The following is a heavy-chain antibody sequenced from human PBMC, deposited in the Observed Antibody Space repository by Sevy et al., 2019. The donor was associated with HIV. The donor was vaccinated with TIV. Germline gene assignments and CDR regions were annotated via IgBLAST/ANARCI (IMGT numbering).Heavy chain of an antibody. J-gene: IGHJ4*02. Sequence: SETLSLTCAVYGGSFSGYYWSWIRQPPGKGLEWIGEINHSGSTNYNPSLKSRVTISVDTSKNQFSLKLSSVTAADTAVYYWASWTVAGTGYLDYWGKGTLVTVSS. CDR2: INHSGST. CDR1: GGSFSGYY. CDR3: ASWTVAGTGYLDY. D-gene: IGHD6-19*01. V-gene: IGHV4-34*01.